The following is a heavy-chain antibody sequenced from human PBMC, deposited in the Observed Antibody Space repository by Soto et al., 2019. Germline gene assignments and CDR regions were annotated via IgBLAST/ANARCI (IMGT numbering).Heavy chain of an antibody. Sequence: GGSLRLSCAASGFTFSNAWMSWVRQAPGKGLEWVGRIKSKTDGGTTDYAAPVKGRFTISRDNSKNTLYLQMNSLRAEGTAVYYCAKDFGSSWYSYFDYWGQGTLVTVSS. D-gene: IGHD6-13*01. CDR2: IKSKTDGGTT. CDR3: AKDFGSSWYSYFDY. V-gene: IGHV3-15*01. J-gene: IGHJ4*02. CDR1: GFTFSNAW.